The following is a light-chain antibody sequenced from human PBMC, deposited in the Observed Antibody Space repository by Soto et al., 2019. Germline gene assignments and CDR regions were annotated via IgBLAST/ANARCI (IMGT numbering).Light chain of an antibody. CDR2: ADS. CDR1: QSISGY. CDR3: QDYAGYARQ. Sequence: MLIYPPDTLSVTRHERATHSFRASQSISGYLGWYQQKPGQAPRLLIYADSNRATGIPARFSGSGSGRDFTLTIRSLEPEDFSVYCCQDYAGYARQFGQGTKLAIK. V-gene: IGKV3-11*02. J-gene: IGKJ1*01.